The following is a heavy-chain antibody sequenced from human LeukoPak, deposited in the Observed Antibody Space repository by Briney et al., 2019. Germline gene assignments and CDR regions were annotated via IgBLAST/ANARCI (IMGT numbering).Heavy chain of an antibody. Sequence: SETLSLTCTVSGGSISGYYWSWIRQPPGKGLEWIWYVYYTGSTNYNPSLKSRVTISLDSAKSQFSLKVSSVTAADTAVYYCVRRPAYSSSWAHFDYWGQGTLVTVSS. CDR3: VRRPAYSSSWAHFDY. CDR1: GGSISGYY. V-gene: IGHV4-59*01. J-gene: IGHJ4*02. CDR2: VYYTGST. D-gene: IGHD6-13*01.